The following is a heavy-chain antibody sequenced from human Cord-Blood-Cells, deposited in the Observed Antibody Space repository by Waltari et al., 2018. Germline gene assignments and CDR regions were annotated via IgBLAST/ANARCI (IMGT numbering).Heavy chain of an antibody. Sequence: EVQLVESGGGLVQPGGSLRLSCAASGFTFSSYSMNWVRQAPGKGLELVSYISSSSSTIYYADSVKGRFTISRDNAKNSLYLQMNSLRDEDTAVYYCARWGAGGQLGIFDYWGQGTLVTVSS. CDR3: ARWGAGGQLGIFDY. V-gene: IGHV3-48*02. D-gene: IGHD7-27*01. J-gene: IGHJ4*02. CDR2: ISSSSSTI. CDR1: GFTFSSYS.